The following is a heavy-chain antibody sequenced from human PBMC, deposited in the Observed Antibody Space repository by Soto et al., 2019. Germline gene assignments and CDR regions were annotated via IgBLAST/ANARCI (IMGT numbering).Heavy chain of an antibody. V-gene: IGHV1-69*13. CDR2: IIPIFGTA. CDR1: GGTFSSYA. CDR3: ERLVLDWNLGWPFDY. D-gene: IGHD1-7*01. J-gene: IGHJ4*02. Sequence: SVKVSCKASGGTFSSYAISWVRQAPGQGLEWMGGIIPIFGTANYAQKFQGRVTITADESTSTAYMELSSLRSEDTAVYYCERLVLDWNLGWPFDYWGQGTLVTVYS.